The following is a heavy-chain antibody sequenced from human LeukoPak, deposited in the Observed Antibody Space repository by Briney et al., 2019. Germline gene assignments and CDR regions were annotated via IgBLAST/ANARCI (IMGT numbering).Heavy chain of an antibody. CDR2: ISWNSGSI. CDR1: GFTFYDYA. D-gene: IGHD5-18*01. CDR3: AKWGRGYSYGRDAFDI. Sequence: GGSLRLSCAASGFTFYDYAMHWVRQAPGKGLEWVSGISWNSGSIVYADSVKGRFTISRDNAKNSLYLQMNSLRAEDTALYYCAKWGRGYSYGRDAFDIWGQGTMVTVSS. J-gene: IGHJ3*02. V-gene: IGHV3-9*01.